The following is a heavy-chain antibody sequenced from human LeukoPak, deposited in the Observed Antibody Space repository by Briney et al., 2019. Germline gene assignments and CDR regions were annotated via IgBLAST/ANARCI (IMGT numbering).Heavy chain of an antibody. D-gene: IGHD6-25*01. J-gene: IGHJ6*04. V-gene: IGHV3-23*01. CDR3: ARDGTPSYSSGWVYMDV. CDR1: GFTFSNYG. CDR2: ISSSGRYT. Sequence: GGTLRLSCAVSGFTFSNYGMSWVRQAPGKGLEWVSAISSSGRYTSYADSVKGRFTISRDNSKNTLYLQMNSLRAEDTAVYYCARDGTPSYSSGWVYMDVWGKGTTVTISS.